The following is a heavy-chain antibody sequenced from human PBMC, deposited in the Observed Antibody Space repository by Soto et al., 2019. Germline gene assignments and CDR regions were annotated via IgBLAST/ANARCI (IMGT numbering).Heavy chain of an antibody. V-gene: IGHV4-34*01. Sequence: SETLSLTCAVYGGSFSGYYWRWIRQPPGKGLEWIGEINHSGSTNYNPSLKSRVTISVDTSKNQFSLKLSSVTAADTAVYYCARTGYCSSTSCYGLYYFDYWGQGTLVTVSS. D-gene: IGHD2-2*01. J-gene: IGHJ4*02. CDR1: GGSFSGYY. CDR2: INHSGST. CDR3: ARTGYCSSTSCYGLYYFDY.